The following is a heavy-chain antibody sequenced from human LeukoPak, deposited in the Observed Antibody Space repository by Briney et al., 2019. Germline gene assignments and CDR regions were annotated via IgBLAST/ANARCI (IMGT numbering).Heavy chain of an antibody. CDR1: GFTFSNYT. D-gene: IGHD6-13*01. J-gene: IGHJ5*02. CDR3: ARVPAADLLSWFDP. CDR2: ISNDGRDK. V-gene: IGHV3-30*04. Sequence: PGGSLRLSCAASGFTFSNYTMHWVRQAPGKGLEWVAVISNDGRDKYYADSVKGRFTISRDNSKNTLYLQIDSLRAEDTAVCYCARVPAADLLSWFDPWGQGTLVTVSS.